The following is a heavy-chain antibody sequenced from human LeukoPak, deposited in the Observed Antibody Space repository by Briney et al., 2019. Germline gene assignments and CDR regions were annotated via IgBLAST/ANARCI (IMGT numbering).Heavy chain of an antibody. CDR1: GYTFSGYY. J-gene: IGHJ5*02. Sequence: EASVKVSCKASGYTFSGYYMHWVRQAPGQGLEWMGWINPNSGGTNYAQKFQGRVTMTRDTSISTAYMELSRLRSDDTAVYYCARDPYYYDSSGYSYDWFDPWGQGTLVTVSS. D-gene: IGHD3-22*01. CDR2: INPNSGGT. V-gene: IGHV1-2*02. CDR3: ARDPYYYDSSGYSYDWFDP.